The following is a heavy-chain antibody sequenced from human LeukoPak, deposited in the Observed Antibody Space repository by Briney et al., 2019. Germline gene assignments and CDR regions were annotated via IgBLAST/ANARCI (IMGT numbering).Heavy chain of an antibody. CDR3: ARGATSIGYWYFDL. J-gene: IGHJ2*01. CDR2: IYHSGST. CDR1: GGSIRTYQ. D-gene: IGHD2-2*01. V-gene: IGHV4-59*01. Sequence: PSETLSLTCTVSGGSIRTYQWSWIRQPPGKGLEWIGYIYHSGSTTYNPSLESRVTMSVDTSKKQFSLRLSSVIAADTAVYYCARGATSIGYWYFDLWGRGTLVAVSS.